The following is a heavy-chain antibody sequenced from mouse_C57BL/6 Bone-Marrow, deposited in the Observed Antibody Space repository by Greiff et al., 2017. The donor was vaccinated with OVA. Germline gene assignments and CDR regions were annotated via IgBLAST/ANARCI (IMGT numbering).Heavy chain of an antibody. CDR1: GYTFTSYW. D-gene: IGHD2-1*01. Sequence: VQLQQSGAELVKPGASVKLSCKASGYTFTSYWMHWVKQRPGQGLEWIGRIDPNSGGTKYNEKFKSKATLTVDKPSSTAYMQLSSLTSEDSAVYYCAREVTEPFDYWGQGTTLTVSS. J-gene: IGHJ2*01. V-gene: IGHV1-72*01. CDR2: IDPNSGGT. CDR3: AREVTEPFDY.